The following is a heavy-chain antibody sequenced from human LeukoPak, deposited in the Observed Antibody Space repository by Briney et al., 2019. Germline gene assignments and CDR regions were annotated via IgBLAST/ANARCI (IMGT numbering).Heavy chain of an antibody. CDR3: ARVGTMVRGLNYYYGMDV. Sequence: GESLRLSCAASGFTFSSYSMNWVRQAPGKGLEWVSYISSSSSTIYYADSVKGRFTISRDNAKNSLYLQMNSLRDEDTAVYYCARVGTMVRGLNYYYGMDVWGQGTTVTVSS. D-gene: IGHD3-10*01. J-gene: IGHJ6*02. CDR2: ISSSSSTI. V-gene: IGHV3-48*02. CDR1: GFTFSSYS.